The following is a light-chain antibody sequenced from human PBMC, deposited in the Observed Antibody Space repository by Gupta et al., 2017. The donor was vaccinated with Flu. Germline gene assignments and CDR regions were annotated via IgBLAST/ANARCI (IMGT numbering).Light chain of an antibody. CDR3: QQENNFPRT. V-gene: IGKV1D-16*02. CDR2: AAS. Sequence: PSSLSASVGDRVTITCRARQSISSWLAWYQQKPGKAPKLLIYAASRLESGVPSRFSGSGSGTEFTLTISSLQPEDFATYYCQQENNFPRTFGQGTKVDIK. J-gene: IGKJ2*02. CDR1: QSISSW.